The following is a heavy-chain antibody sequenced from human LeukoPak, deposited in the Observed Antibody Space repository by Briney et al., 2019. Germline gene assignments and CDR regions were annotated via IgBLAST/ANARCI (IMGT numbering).Heavy chain of an antibody. CDR3: ARGGRIQLWLRF. Sequence: SETLSLTCTVSGGSISSYYWSWIRQPPGKGLEWIGYIYYSGSTNYNPSLKSRVTVSVDTSKNQFSLKLSSVTAADTAVYYCARGGRIQLWLRFWGQGTLGTVSS. CDR2: IYYSGST. D-gene: IGHD5-18*01. J-gene: IGHJ4*02. V-gene: IGHV4-59*01. CDR1: GGSISSYY.